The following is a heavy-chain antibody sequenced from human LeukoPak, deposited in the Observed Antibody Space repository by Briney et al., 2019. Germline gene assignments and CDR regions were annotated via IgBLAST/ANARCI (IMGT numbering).Heavy chain of an antibody. CDR1: GFTFSSYG. J-gene: IGHJ3*02. CDR3: AKDNANYYDSSFAFDI. Sequence: PGRSLRLSCAASGFTFSSYGMHWVRQAPGKGLEWVAVIWYDGSNKYYADSVKGRFTISRDNSKNTLYLQMNSLRAEDTAVYYCAKDNANYYDSSFAFDIWGQGTMVTVSS. V-gene: IGHV3-33*06. CDR2: IWYDGSNK. D-gene: IGHD3-22*01.